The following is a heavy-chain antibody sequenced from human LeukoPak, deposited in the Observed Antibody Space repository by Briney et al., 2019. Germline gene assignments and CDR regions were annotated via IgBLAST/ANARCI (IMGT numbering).Heavy chain of an antibody. CDR3: ARDRTARWLDY. D-gene: IGHD4-23*01. CDR2: IWYDGSNQ. Sequence: PGGSLRLSCAASGFTSSNHGMHWVRQAPGKGLEWVAVIWYDGSNQYYADSVKGRFTISRDNSKNTFFLQMNSLRAVDTAVYYCARDRTARWLDYWGQGTLVTVSS. V-gene: IGHV3-33*01. CDR1: GFTSSNHG. J-gene: IGHJ4*02.